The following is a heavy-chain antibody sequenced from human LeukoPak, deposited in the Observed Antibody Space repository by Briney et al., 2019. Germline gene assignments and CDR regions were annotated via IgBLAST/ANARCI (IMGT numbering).Heavy chain of an antibody. CDR2: IKSTTVGGTT. D-gene: IGHD4-23*01. CDR3: TTGPGNSGY. CDR1: GLTFSNAW. Sequence: GGSLRLSCAVSGLTFSNAWMSWVRQAPGKGLEWVGRIKSTTVGGTTEYAAPVKGRFTISRDDSKDTVYLQMNRLKTEDTAVYYCTTGPGNSGYWGQGTLVTVSS. V-gene: IGHV3-15*01. J-gene: IGHJ4*02.